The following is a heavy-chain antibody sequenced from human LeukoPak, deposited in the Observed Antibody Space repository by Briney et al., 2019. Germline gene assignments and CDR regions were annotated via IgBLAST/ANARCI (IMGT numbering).Heavy chain of an antibody. Sequence: GGSLRLSCAASGFAFSSYAMHWVGQAPGKGLEWVAVISYDGSNKYYADSVKGRFTISRDNSKNTLYLQMNSQRAEDTAVYYCARDKVITMVRGPSYFDYWGQGTLVTVSS. CDR3: ARDKVITMVRGPSYFDY. D-gene: IGHD3-10*01. CDR2: ISYDGSNK. V-gene: IGHV3-30*04. CDR1: GFAFSSYA. J-gene: IGHJ4*02.